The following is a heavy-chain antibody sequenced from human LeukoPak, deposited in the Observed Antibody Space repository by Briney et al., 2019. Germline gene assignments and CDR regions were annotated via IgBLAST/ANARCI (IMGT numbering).Heavy chain of an antibody. CDR2: ISGSGGST. D-gene: IGHD3-16*01. CDR1: GFTFSTYA. CDR3: AKATYGYVLGAFDI. V-gene: IGHV3-23*01. Sequence: TGGSLRLSCAASGFTFSTYAMSWVRQAPGKGLEWVSGISGSGGSTYYADSVKDRFTISRDNSKSTLYLQMNSLRAEDTAVYYCAKATYGYVLGAFDIWSQGTMVTVSS. J-gene: IGHJ3*02.